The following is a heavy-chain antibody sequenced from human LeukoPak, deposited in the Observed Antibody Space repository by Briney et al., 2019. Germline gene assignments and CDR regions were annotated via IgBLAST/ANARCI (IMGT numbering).Heavy chain of an antibody. Sequence: ASVKVSCKVYGYTLTELSMHWVRQAPGKGLEWMGGFDPEDGETIYAQKFQGRVTMTEDTSTDTAYMELRSLRSDDTAVYYCARAAMVYYYYYYMDVWGKGTTVTVSS. J-gene: IGHJ6*03. D-gene: IGHD5-18*01. V-gene: IGHV1-24*01. CDR2: FDPEDGET. CDR1: GYTLTELS. CDR3: ARAAMVYYYYYYMDV.